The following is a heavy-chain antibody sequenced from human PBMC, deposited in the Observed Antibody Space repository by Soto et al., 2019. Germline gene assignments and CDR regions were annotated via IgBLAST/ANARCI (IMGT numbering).Heavy chain of an antibody. CDR3: AKDQSGSGSYYNPLDY. CDR2: ISGSGGNT. Sequence: EVQLLESGGGLVQPGGSLRLSCAASGFTFSSYAMSWVRQAPGKGLEWVSDISGSGGNTYYADSVKGRFTISRDNSKNTLYLQMNSLRAEDTAVYYCAKDQSGSGSYYNPLDYWGQGTLVTVSS. D-gene: IGHD3-10*01. CDR1: GFTFSSYA. V-gene: IGHV3-23*01. J-gene: IGHJ4*02.